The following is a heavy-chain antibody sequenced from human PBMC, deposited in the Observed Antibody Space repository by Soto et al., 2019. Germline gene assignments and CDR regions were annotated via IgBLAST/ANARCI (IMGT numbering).Heavy chain of an antibody. D-gene: IGHD3-22*01. CDR2: ISGSGDST. V-gene: IGHV3-23*01. J-gene: IGHJ4*02. CDR1: GFTFSTYA. Sequence: PGGSLRLSCAASGFTFSTYAMTWVRQAPGRGLEWVSSISGSGDSTYYADSVKGRFTISRDNSKNTLYLQMNSLRAEDTAVYYCAKERIVVIYRAFDYWGQGTLVTVSS. CDR3: AKERIVVIYRAFDY.